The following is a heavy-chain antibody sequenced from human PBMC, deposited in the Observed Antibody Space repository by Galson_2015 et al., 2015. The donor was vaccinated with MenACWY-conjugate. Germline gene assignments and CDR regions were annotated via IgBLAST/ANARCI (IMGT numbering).Heavy chain of an antibody. D-gene: IGHD1/OR15-1a*01. V-gene: IGHV2-26*01. CDR1: GFSLSNARMG. CDR3: AIGRGITGTPSLFDY. CDR2: IFSNDEK. Sequence: PALVKPTQTLTLTCTVSGFSLSNARMGVSWIRQPPGKALEWLAHIFSNDEKSYSTSLKSRLTISKDTSKSQVVLTMTNMDPVDTATYYCAIGRGITGTPSLFDYWGQGTLVTVSS. J-gene: IGHJ4*02.